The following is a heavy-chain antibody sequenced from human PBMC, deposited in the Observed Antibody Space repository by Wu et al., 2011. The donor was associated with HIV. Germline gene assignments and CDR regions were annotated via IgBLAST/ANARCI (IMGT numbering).Heavy chain of an antibody. CDR1: GGAFHSYD. V-gene: IGHV1-8*02. CDR2: MNPNSGNT. D-gene: IGHD2-21*01. J-gene: IGHJ4*02. Sequence: QLLQSGAELKKPGSAVKVSCELSGGAFHSYDINWVRQATGQGLEWMGWMNPNSGNTNYAQKFQGRVTMTRNTSISTAYMELSSLRSEDTAMYYCARDFGGDEDSWGQGTLVTVSS. CDR3: ARDFGGDEDS.